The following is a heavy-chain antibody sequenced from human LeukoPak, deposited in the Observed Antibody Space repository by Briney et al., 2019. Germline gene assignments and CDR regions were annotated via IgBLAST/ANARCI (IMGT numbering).Heavy chain of an antibody. V-gene: IGHV4-39*01. D-gene: IGHD3-10*01. Sequence: SETLSLTCTVSGGSIRFSSYYWGWIRQPPGKGLEWIGSIYYNGNTYYNPSLKSRVTISVDTSKNQFSLKLSSVTAADTAVYYCARVASMVRFYYYMDVWGKGTTVTISS. CDR1: GGSIRFSSYY. CDR2: IYYNGNT. CDR3: ARVASMVRFYYYMDV. J-gene: IGHJ6*03.